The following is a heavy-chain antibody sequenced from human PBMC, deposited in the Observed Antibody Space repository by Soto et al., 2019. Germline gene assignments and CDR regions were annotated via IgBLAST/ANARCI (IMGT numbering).Heavy chain of an antibody. CDR3: ARRGGGYAGPPDY. CDR2: IYPGGSDT. J-gene: IGHJ4*02. CDR1: GYIFTNYW. V-gene: IGHV5-51*01. D-gene: IGHD1-26*01. Sequence: GESLKISCKGSGYIFTNYWIAWVRQMPGKGLEWIGMIYPGGSDTKISPSFQGQVTISADKSLSTAYLQWNSLKASDTAMYFCARRGGGYAGPPDYWGQGTLVTVSS.